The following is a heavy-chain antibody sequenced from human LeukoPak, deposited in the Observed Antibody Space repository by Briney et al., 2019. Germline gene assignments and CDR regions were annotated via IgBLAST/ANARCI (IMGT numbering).Heavy chain of an antibody. CDR2: ISAYNGNT. J-gene: IGHJ6*03. V-gene: IGHV1-18*01. CDR1: GYTFTSYG. D-gene: IGHD3-3*01. CDR3: ARVPESRGDFWSGYSYYYYYMDV. Sequence: GASVKVSCKASGYTFTSYGISWVRQAPGQGLEWMGWISAYNGNTNYAQKLQGRVTMTTDTSTSTAYMELRSLRSDDTAVYYCARVPESRGDFWSGYSYYYYYMDVWGKGTTVTVSS.